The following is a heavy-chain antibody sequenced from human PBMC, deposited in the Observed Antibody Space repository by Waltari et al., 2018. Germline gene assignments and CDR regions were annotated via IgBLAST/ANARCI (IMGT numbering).Heavy chain of an antibody. Sequence: EVQLLESGGGLAQPGGSLRLSCAASGFTFSDYAMSWVRQAPGKGLEWVSVVYSDSVKGRFTISRDDSKNTMFLQMNSLRAEDTAIYYCAKDLGGTDWSHYFDSWGQGTLIAVSS. CDR2: V. CDR3: AKDLGGTDWSHYFDS. J-gene: IGHJ4*02. D-gene: IGHD2-21*01. V-gene: IGHV3-23*03. CDR1: GFTFSDYA.